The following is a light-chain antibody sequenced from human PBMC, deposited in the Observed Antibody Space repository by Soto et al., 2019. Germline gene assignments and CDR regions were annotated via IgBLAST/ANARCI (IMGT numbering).Light chain of an antibody. J-gene: IGKJ5*01. CDR1: QGISSY. Sequence: DIQLTQSPSFLSASVGDRVTITCRASQGISSYLAWYQQKPGKAPNLLIHTASTLQSEVPSRFSGGGPGTEFPLTISSLQPEDFATYYGQQRNSYPITFGQGTRLEIK. V-gene: IGKV1-9*01. CDR3: QQRNSYPIT. CDR2: TAS.